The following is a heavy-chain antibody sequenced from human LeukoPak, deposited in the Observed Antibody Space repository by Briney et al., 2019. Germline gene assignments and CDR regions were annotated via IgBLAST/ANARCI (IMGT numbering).Heavy chain of an antibody. CDR2: IIPILGIA. D-gene: IGHD1-1*01. CDR3: AREPPFGHTNFDY. V-gene: IGHV1-69*04. J-gene: IGHJ4*02. CDR1: GYTFTIYG. Sequence: SVKVSCKASGYTFTIYGISWVRQAPGQGLEWMGRIIPILGIANYAQKFQGRVTITADKSTSTAYMELSSLRSEDTAVYYCAREPPFGHTNFDYWGQGTLVTVSS.